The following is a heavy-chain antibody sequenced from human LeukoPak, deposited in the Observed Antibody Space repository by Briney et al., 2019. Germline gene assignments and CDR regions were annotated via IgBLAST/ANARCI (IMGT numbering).Heavy chain of an antibody. V-gene: IGHV4-61*02. CDR2: IYTSGST. J-gene: IGHJ6*03. Sequence: SETLSLTCTVSGGSISSGSYYWSWIRQPAGKGLEWIGRIYTSGSTNYNPSLKSRVTISVDTSKNQFSLKLSSVTAADTAVYYCARDLGDSSGYYRYYYYYYYMDVWGKGTTVTVSS. CDR3: ARDLGDSSGYYRYYYYYYYMDV. D-gene: IGHD3-22*01. CDR1: GGSISSGSYY.